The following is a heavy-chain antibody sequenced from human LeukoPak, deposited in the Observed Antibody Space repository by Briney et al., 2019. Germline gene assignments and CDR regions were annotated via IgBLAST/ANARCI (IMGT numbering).Heavy chain of an antibody. CDR1: GGSFSGHY. Sequence: ASETLSLTCSVYGGSFSGHYWSWIRQAPEKGLEWIGEINDDGRTNSNLSLKSRVTISVETSKNQFSMKLTSVTAADRGVYYCARCVKARVVQSRCFYDSWGQGTQVTVTS. J-gene: IGHJ4*02. V-gene: IGHV4-34*01. CDR2: INDDGRT. CDR3: ARCVKARVVQSRCFYDS. D-gene: IGHD2-15*01.